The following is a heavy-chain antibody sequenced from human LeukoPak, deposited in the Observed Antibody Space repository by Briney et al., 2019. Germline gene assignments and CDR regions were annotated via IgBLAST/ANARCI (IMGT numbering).Heavy chain of an antibody. CDR3: ARSRFGGQWFDP. CDR2: IYSGGTT. Sequence: PGGSLRLSCAASGFTLSSNYMSWVRQAPGKGLEWVSVIYSGGTTKYADSVKGRFTISRDNSKNTLYLQMNSLRAEDTAVYYCARSRFGGQWFDPWGQGTLVTVSS. CDR1: GFTLSSNY. D-gene: IGHD3-16*01. J-gene: IGHJ5*02. V-gene: IGHV3-66*01.